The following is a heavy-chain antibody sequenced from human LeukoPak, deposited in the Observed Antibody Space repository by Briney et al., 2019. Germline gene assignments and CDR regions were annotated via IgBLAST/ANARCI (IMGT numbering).Heavy chain of an antibody. V-gene: IGHV4-59*01. CDR2: IYYSGST. J-gene: IGHJ6*03. D-gene: IGHD2-15*01. CDR3: ARSVEGYCSGGSCYSYYYYMDV. Sequence: SETLSLTCTVSDDSITMYYWSWIRQPPGKGLEWIGYIYYSGSTNYNPSLKSRVTISVDTSKNQFSLKLSSVTAADTAVYYCARSVEGYCSGGSCYSYYYYMDVWGKGTTVTVSS. CDR1: DDSITMYY.